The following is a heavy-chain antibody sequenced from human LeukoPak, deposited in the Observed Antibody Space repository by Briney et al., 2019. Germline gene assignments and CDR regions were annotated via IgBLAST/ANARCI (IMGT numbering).Heavy chain of an antibody. Sequence: SETLSLTCTVSGGSISSYYWSWIRQPPGKGLEWIGYIYYSGTTYYNPSLKSRVTISVDTSKNQFSLKLSSVTAADTAVYYCARAVGYCSSTSCYGADYYYYYGMDVWGQGTTVTVSS. J-gene: IGHJ6*02. CDR2: IYYSGTT. V-gene: IGHV4-59*12. CDR3: ARAVGYCSSTSCYGADYYYYYGMDV. CDR1: GGSISSYY. D-gene: IGHD2-2*01.